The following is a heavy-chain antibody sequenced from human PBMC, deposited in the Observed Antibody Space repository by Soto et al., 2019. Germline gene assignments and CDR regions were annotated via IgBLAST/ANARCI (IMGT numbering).Heavy chain of an antibody. CDR3: ARVVLLSSSWAIVWFDP. V-gene: IGHV1-18*01. D-gene: IGHD6-13*01. CDR1: GYTFTSYV. CDR2: ISAYNGNT. J-gene: IGHJ5*02. Sequence: QVQLVQSGAEVKKPGASVKVSCKASGYTFTSYVISWGRQAPGQGLEWMGWISAYNGNTNYAQKLQGRVTMTTDTSTSTAYMELRSLRSDDTAVYYCARVVLLSSSWAIVWFDPWGQGTLVTVSS.